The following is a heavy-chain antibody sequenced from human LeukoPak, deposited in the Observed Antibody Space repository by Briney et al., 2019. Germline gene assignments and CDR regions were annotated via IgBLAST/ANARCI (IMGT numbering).Heavy chain of an antibody. Sequence: GGSLRLSCAASGFIFSTYTIHWVRQAPGKGLEWVAVISFDGRDKYYADSVKGRFTTSRDNSKNKLYLQMNSLGGEDTAVYYCAKLGKTENHYGSGRFSYYYYMDVWGKGTTVTISS. CDR1: GFIFSTYT. J-gene: IGHJ6*03. D-gene: IGHD3-10*01. V-gene: IGHV3-30-3*02. CDR2: ISFDGRDK. CDR3: AKLGKTENHYGSGRFSYYYYMDV.